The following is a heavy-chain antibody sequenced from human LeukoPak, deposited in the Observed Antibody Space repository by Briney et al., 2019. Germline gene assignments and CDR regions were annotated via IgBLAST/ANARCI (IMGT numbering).Heavy chain of an antibody. Sequence: PSETLSLTCTVSGGSISSGGYYWSWIRQHPGKGLEWIGYIYYSGSTYYNPSLMSRVTISVDTSKNQFSLKLSSVTAADTAVYYCATIGSGSYYTDYYFDYWGQGTLVTVSS. CDR1: GGSISSGGYY. CDR3: ATIGSGSYYTDYYFDY. V-gene: IGHV4-31*03. J-gene: IGHJ4*02. D-gene: IGHD3-10*01. CDR2: IYYSGST.